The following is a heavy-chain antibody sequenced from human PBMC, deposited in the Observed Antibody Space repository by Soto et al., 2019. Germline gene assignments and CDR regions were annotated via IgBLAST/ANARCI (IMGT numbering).Heavy chain of an antibody. CDR2: IYHSGST. V-gene: IGHV4-30-2*01. D-gene: IGHD4-17*01. CDR1: GGSISSGGYS. Sequence: QLQLQESGSGLVKPSQTLSLTCAVSGGSISSGGYSWSWIRQPPGKGLEWIGYIYHSGSTYYNPSLKSRVTISVDRSKNQFSLKLSSVTAADTAVYYCARGRWDYGDSQGYFDYWGQGTLATVSS. CDR3: ARGRWDYGDSQGYFDY. J-gene: IGHJ4*02.